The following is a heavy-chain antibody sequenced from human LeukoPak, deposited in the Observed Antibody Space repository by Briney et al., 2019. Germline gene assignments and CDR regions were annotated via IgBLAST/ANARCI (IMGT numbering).Heavy chain of an antibody. CDR1: GFTVSSNF. D-gene: IGHD3-10*01. J-gene: IGHJ4*02. V-gene: IGHV3-53*01. Sequence: GGSLRLSCAASGFTVSSNFMSWVRQAPGKGLEWVSVIYTGGSTYYADSVKGRFTISRDNSKNSVYLQMNSLRAEDTAVYYCARDQEELLYGPVRNWGQGTLVTVSS. CDR3: ARDQEELLYGPVRN. CDR2: IYTGGST.